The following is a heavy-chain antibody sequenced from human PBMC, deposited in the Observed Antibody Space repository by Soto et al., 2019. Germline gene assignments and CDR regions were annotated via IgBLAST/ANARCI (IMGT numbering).Heavy chain of an antibody. J-gene: IGHJ6*02. Sequence: QITLKESGPTLVKPTQTLTLTCTFAGFSLSTGGVGVGWIRQPPGKALEWLALIFSNDDKRYSPSLRNRLTISNDTSQNQLVLIMTNMDPVDTATYYCAHGRSPNEYGWDVWGQGTTVTVSS. V-gene: IGHV2-5*01. D-gene: IGHD1-26*01. CDR1: GFSLSTGGVG. CDR3: AHGRSPNEYGWDV. CDR2: IFSNDDK.